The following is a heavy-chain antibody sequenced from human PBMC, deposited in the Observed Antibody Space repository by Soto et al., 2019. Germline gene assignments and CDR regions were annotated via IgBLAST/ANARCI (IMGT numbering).Heavy chain of an antibody. J-gene: IGHJ4*02. Sequence: QVQLQESGPGLVKPSQTLSLTCTVSGGSISSGGYYWSWIRQHPGKGLEWIGYIYYSGSTYYNPSLKSRVTISVDTSKNQFSRKLSSVTAADTAVYYCARWDLARVNRYFDYWGQGTLVTVSS. D-gene: IGHD1-26*01. CDR3: ARWDLARVNRYFDY. CDR2: IYYSGST. V-gene: IGHV4-31*03. CDR1: GGSISSGGYY.